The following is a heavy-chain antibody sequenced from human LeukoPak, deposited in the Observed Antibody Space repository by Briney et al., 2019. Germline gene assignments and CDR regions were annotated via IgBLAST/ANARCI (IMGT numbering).Heavy chain of an antibody. J-gene: IGHJ5*02. CDR3: ARDLRYCSGGSCYLNWFDP. V-gene: IGHV4-59*01. Sequence: SETLSLTYTVSGGSISSYYWSWIRQPPGKGLEWIGYIYYSGSTNYNPSLKSRVTISVDTSKNQFSLKLSSVTAADTAVYYCARDLRYCSGGSCYLNWFDPWGQGTLVTVSS. D-gene: IGHD2-15*01. CDR1: GGSISSYY. CDR2: IYYSGST.